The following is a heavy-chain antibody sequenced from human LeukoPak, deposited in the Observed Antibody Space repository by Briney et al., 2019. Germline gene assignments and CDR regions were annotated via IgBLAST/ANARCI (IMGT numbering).Heavy chain of an antibody. Sequence: GGSLRLSCAASGFTFSSYGMHWVRQAPGKGLEWVGRIKSKSDGGTTDYAAPVKGRFTISRDDSRNTLYLQVNSLKTEDTAVYYCTTVGCSGGSCYSDYWGQGTLVTVSS. CDR1: GFTFSSYG. CDR2: IKSKSDGGTT. J-gene: IGHJ4*02. D-gene: IGHD2-15*01. CDR3: TTVGCSGGSCYSDY. V-gene: IGHV3-15*07.